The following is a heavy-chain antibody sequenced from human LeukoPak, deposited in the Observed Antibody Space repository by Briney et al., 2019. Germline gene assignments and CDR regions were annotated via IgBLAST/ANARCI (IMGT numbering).Heavy chain of an antibody. Sequence: GSLRLSCAASGFTFSSYSMNWVRQAPGKGLEWVSSISSSSYIYYADSVKGRFTISRDNAKNSLYLQMNSLRAEDTAVYYCARELLGYRSGGSCSDDDYWGQGTLVTVSS. CDR1: GFTFSSYS. D-gene: IGHD2-15*01. J-gene: IGHJ4*02. CDR2: ISSSSYI. V-gene: IGHV3-21*01. CDR3: ARELLGYRSGGSCSDDDY.